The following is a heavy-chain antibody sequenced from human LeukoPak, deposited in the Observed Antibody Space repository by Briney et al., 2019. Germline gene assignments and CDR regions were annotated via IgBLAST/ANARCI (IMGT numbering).Heavy chain of an antibody. D-gene: IGHD3-22*01. J-gene: IGHJ4*02. CDR2: IYYSGST. V-gene: IGHV4-59*08. CDR3: ASHPSYYYDSSGYFLQDY. CDR1: GGSISSYY. Sequence: SETLSLTCTVSGGSISSYYWSWIRQPPGKGLEWIGYIYYSGSTNYNPSLKSRVTISVDTSKNQFSLKLSSVTAADTAVYYCASHPSYYYDSSGYFLQDYWGQGTLVTVSS.